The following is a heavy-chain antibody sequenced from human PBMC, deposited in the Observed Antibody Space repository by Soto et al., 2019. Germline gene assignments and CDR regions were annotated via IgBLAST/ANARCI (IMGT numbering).Heavy chain of an antibody. V-gene: IGHV1-69*01. D-gene: IGHD5-12*01. CDR1: GGTFSSYA. J-gene: IGHJ4*02. Sequence: QVQLVQAGAEVKKPGSSVKVSCKASGGTFSSYAISWVRQAPGQGLEWMGGIIPIFGTANYAQKFQGRVTITADEYTSTAYMELSSMRSEDTAVYYCARARRDGYKLHVFDYWGQGTLVTVSS. CDR2: IIPIFGTA. CDR3: ARARRDGYKLHVFDY.